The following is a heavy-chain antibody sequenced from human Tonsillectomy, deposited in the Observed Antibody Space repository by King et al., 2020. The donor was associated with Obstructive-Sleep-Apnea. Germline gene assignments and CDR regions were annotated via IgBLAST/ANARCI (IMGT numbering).Heavy chain of an antibody. D-gene: IGHD6-25*01. CDR3: SKGSGWAYYFDA. V-gene: IGHV3-33*03. Sequence: VQLVESGGGVVQPGKSLRLSCAASGFTFGTYGMQWVRQAPGKGLEWVALIWYGGSNKYYAESVKGRFTISRDNSKNTVYLQMDNLRADDTAFYYCSKGSGWAYYFDAWGQGTLVTVSS. CDR2: IWYGGSNK. CDR1: GFTFGTYG. J-gene: IGHJ4*02.